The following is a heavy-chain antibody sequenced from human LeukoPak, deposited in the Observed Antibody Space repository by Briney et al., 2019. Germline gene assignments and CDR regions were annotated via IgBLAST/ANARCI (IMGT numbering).Heavy chain of an antibody. CDR2: INHSGST. CDR1: GGSFSGYY. CDR3: ARDGNYYDSSGYHYLGAFDI. J-gene: IGHJ3*02. V-gene: IGHV4-34*01. Sequence: PSETLSLTCAVYGGSFSGYYWSWIRQPPGKGLEWIGEINHSGSTNYNPSLKSRVTISVDTSKNQFSLKLSSVTAADTAVYYCARDGNYYDSSGYHYLGAFDIWGQGTMVTVSS. D-gene: IGHD3-22*01.